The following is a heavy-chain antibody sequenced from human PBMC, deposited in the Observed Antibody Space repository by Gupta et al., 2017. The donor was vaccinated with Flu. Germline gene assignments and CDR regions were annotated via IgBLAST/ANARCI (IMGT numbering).Heavy chain of an antibody. J-gene: IGHJ1*01. CDR3: AKVAHLAYCCGVCYNQYFQH. Sequence: EVQLLASGGGLVQPGGSLRLSCAASGVTFSNYAMSWVRQAPGKGLEWVSGINSSGVSTYYADSVKGRFTSSRDNSKNTLYLQMISLRAEETAVYYCAKVAHLAYCCGVCYNQYFQHWGQGTLVTVSS. CDR2: INSSGVST. D-gene: IGHD2-21*02. V-gene: IGHV3-23*01. CDR1: GVTFSNYA.